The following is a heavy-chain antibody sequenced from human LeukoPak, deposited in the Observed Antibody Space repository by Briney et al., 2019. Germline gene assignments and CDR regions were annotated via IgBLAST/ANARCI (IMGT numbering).Heavy chain of an antibody. CDR3: ARGYSPSIAVVPGIDY. CDR2: ISGSGSII. V-gene: IGHV3-48*03. J-gene: IGHJ4*02. Sequence: GGSLRLSCAASGFTFSSYEMNWVRRAPGKGLEWVSYISGSGSIIYYADSVKGRFTISRDNAKNSLYLQMNSLRAEDTAVYYCARGYSPSIAVVPGIDYWGQGTLVTVSS. D-gene: IGHD2-2*01. CDR1: GFTFSSYE.